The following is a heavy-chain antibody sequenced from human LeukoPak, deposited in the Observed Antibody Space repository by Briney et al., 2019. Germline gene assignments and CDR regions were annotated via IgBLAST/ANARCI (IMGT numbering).Heavy chain of an antibody. CDR1: GFTLTQSW. J-gene: IGHJ4*02. V-gene: IGHV3-74*01. CDR2: INTDGTVT. D-gene: IGHD6-19*01. CDR3: ATKQWLAPPPDS. Sequence: GGSLRLSCAASGFTLTQSWMLWVRQAPGKGLESVSRINTDGTVTTYADSVKGRFTVSRDNADNTMFLQMNSVRDEDTAVYYCATKQWLAPPPDSWGQGTPVTVSS.